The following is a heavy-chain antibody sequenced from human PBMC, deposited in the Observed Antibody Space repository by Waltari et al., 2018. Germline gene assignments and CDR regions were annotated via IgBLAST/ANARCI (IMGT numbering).Heavy chain of an antibody. CDR3: AKDAVADGLWYFDL. CDR2: IVSGGST. J-gene: IGHJ2*01. Sequence: EVQLLESGGGLVQPGGSLRLCCVASGFTFSRYAINWVRQAPGKGLEWVSAIVSGGSTFYADSVKGRFTISRDNSKNTLYLQMNSLRAEDTAIYYCAKDAVADGLWYFDLWGRGSLVTVSS. V-gene: IGHV3-23*01. D-gene: IGHD6-13*01. CDR1: GFTFSRYA.